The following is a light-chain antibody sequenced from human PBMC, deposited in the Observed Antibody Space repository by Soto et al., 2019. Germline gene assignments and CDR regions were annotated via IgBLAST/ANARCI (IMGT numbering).Light chain of an antibody. J-gene: IGLJ1*01. V-gene: IGLV2-14*01. CDR2: MVS. CDR3: TSPTPGTLYV. CDR1: SSDVGNYNY. Sequence: QCVLRQPASVSGSPGHAISISCTGTSSDVGNYNYVSWYQQYPGRVPKLLIYMVSNRPSGVSNRFSGSKSGNTASLPISGLQAEAEADYFCTSPTPGTLYVFGTGTKVTVL.